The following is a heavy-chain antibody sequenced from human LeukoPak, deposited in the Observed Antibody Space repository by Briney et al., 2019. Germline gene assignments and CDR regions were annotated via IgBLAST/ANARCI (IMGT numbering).Heavy chain of an antibody. Sequence: GGSLRLSCAASGFTFSSYSMNWVRQAPGKGLEWVSSISSSSSYIYYADSVKGRFTISRDNAKNSLYLQMNSLRAEDTAVYYCTRDHLYYDFREVAAFDIWGQGTMVTVSS. CDR2: ISSSSSYI. J-gene: IGHJ3*02. D-gene: IGHD3-3*01. CDR3: TRDHLYYDFREVAAFDI. V-gene: IGHV3-21*01. CDR1: GFTFSSYS.